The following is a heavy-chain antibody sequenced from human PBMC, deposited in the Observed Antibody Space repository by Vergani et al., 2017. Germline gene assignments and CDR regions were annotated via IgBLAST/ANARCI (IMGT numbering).Heavy chain of an antibody. V-gene: IGHV3-53*01. CDR2: IYSGGST. CDR3: ARVLRYYGSGSYHRYFDL. Sequence: EVQLVESGGGLIQPGGSLRLSCAASGFTVSSNYMSWVRQAPGKGLEWVSVIYSGGSTSYADSVKGRFTISRDNSKNTLYLQMNSLRAEDTAVYYCARVLRYYGSGSYHRYFDLWGRGTLVTVSS. CDR1: GFTVSSNY. D-gene: IGHD3-10*01. J-gene: IGHJ2*01.